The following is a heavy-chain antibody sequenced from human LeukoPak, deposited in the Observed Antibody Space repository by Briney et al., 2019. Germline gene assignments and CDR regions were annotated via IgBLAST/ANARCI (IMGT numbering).Heavy chain of an antibody. CDR3: ARPNYYGLGSYFDP. J-gene: IGHJ5*02. D-gene: IGHD3-10*01. Sequence: ASVKVSCKASGYTFTGYYMHWVRQAPGQGLEWMGWINPNSGGTNYAQKFQGRVTMTRDTSISTAYMELSRLRSDDTAVYYCARPNYYGLGSYFDPWGQGTLVTVSS. CDR2: INPNSGGT. CDR1: GYTFTGYY. V-gene: IGHV1-2*02.